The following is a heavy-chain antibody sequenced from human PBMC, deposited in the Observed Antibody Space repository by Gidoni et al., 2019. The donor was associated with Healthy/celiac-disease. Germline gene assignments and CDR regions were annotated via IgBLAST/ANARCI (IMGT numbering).Heavy chain of an antibody. V-gene: IGHV4-59*01. D-gene: IGHD2-2*02. Sequence: QVQLQESGPGLVKPSETLSLTYNVSGGSISSYYWSWIRQPPGKGLEWIGYIYYSGSTNYNPSLKSRVTISVDTSKNQFSLKLSSVTAADTAVYYCARGIVVVPAAIQLRGNWFDPWGQGTLVTVSS. CDR2: IYYSGST. J-gene: IGHJ5*02. CDR3: ARGIVVVPAAIQLRGNWFDP. CDR1: GGSISSYY.